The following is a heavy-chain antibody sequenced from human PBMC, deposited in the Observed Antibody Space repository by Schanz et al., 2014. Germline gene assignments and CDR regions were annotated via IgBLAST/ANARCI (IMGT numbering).Heavy chain of an antibody. CDR1: GYTFTDYP. J-gene: IGHJ6*03. CDR3: AGTYCSSTSCYTGYYYMDV. Sequence: QVQLVQSGAEVKKPGASVKVSCKTSGYTFTDYPINWVRQAPGQRLEWMGWINAGTGNTEYSQKFQGRVTMTRDTSATTAYMELSSLRSEDTAVYYCAGTYCSSTSCYTGYYYMDVWGKGTTVTVSS. CDR2: INAGTGNT. V-gene: IGHV1-3*01. D-gene: IGHD2-2*02.